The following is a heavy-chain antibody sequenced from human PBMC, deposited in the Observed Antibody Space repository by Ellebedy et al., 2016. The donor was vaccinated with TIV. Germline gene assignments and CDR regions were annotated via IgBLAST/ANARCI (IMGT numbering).Heavy chain of an antibody. D-gene: IGHD2-2*01. CDR1: GFTFSSYW. CDR2: INSDGSST. CDR3: ASRYCSSTSCPPGDY. Sequence: GGSLRLXXAASGFTFSSYWMHWVRQAPGKGLVWVSRINSDGSSTSYADSVKGRFTISRDNAKNTLYLQMNSLRAEDTAVYYCASRYCSSTSCPPGDYWGQGTLVTVSS. V-gene: IGHV3-74*01. J-gene: IGHJ4*02.